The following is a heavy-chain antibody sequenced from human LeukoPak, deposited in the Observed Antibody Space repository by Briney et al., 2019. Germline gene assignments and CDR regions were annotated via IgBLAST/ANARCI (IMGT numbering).Heavy chain of an antibody. V-gene: IGHV3-33*01. J-gene: IGHJ1*01. Sequence: GGSLRLSCAASGFTFSSYGMHWVRQAPGKGLEWVAVIWYDGSNKYYADSVKGRFTISRDNSKNTLYLQMNSLRAEDTAVYYRVIGIAYSSSWILKQWGQGPLVTVSS. D-gene: IGHD6-13*01. CDR1: GFTFSSYG. CDR2: IWYDGSNK. CDR3: VIGIAYSSSWILKQ.